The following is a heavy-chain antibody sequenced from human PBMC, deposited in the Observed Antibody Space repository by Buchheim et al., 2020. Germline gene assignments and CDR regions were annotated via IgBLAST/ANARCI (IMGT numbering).Heavy chain of an antibody. CDR2: IYYSGST. V-gene: IGHV4-59*01. D-gene: IGHD4-17*01. CDR3: ARDVTDYGDYSSWYFDL. Sequence: QVQLQESGPGLVKPSETLSLTCTVSGGSISSYYWSWIRQPPGKGLEWIGYIYYSGSTNYNPSLKSRVTISVDTSKNQFSLKLSSVTAADTAVYYCARDVTDYGDYSSWYFDLWGRGTL. J-gene: IGHJ2*01. CDR1: GGSISSYY.